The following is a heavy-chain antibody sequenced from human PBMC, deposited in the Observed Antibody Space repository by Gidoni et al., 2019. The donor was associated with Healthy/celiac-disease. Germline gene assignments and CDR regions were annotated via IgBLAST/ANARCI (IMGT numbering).Heavy chain of an antibody. D-gene: IGHD4-17*01. CDR1: GFTFSSYG. CDR3: ARNSVTRKGLFDY. V-gene: IGHV3-33*01. Sequence: QVQLVESGGGVVQPGSSLRLSCAASGFTFSSYGMHWVRQAPGKGLEGVAVIWYDGSNKYYADSVKGRFTISRDNSKNTLYLQMNSLRAEDTAVYYCARNSVTRKGLFDYWGQGTLVTVSS. J-gene: IGHJ4*02. CDR2: IWYDGSNK.